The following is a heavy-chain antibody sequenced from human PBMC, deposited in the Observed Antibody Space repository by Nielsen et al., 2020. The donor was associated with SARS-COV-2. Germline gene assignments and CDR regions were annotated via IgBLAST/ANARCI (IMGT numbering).Heavy chain of an antibody. CDR1: GFTFNNFA. V-gene: IGHV3-23*01. D-gene: IGHD4-23*01. CDR3: AKLSGGNSLSDMDV. Sequence: GGSLRLSCAASGFTFNNFAMSWVRQPPEKGLEWVSGISGSGDYTYYGDSVKGRFTISRDNSKNTLYLQMNILRAEDTAVYYCAKLSGGNSLSDMDVWGQGTTVTVSS. CDR2: ISGSGDYT. J-gene: IGHJ6*02.